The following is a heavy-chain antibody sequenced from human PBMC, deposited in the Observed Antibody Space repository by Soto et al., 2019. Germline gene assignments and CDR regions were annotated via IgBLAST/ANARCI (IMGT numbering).Heavy chain of an antibody. J-gene: IGHJ6*02. CDR2: IYYSGST. CDR3: ARGPKMATIGYYYYYYGMDV. V-gene: IGHV4-59*01. CDR1: GGSISSYY. Sequence: KASETLSLTCTVSGGSISSYYWSWIRQPPGKGLEWIGYIYYSGSTNYNPSLKSRVTISVDTSKNQFSLKLSSVTAADTAVYYCARGPKMATIGYYYYYYGMDVWGQGTTVTVSS. D-gene: IGHD5-12*01.